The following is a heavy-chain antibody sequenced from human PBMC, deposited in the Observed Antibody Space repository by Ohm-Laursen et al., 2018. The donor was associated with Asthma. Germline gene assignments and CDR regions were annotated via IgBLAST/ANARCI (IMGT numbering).Heavy chain of an antibody. D-gene: IGHD3-16*01. CDR3: ATNLPYEAENY. CDR1: GFTFSSYW. V-gene: IGHV3-7*05. Sequence: SLRLSCTAPGFTFSSYWMSWVRQAPGKGLEWVANIYPDGGEKYYVDSVDGRFTISRDNAKNSLYLQMNSLRAEDTAVYYCATNLPYEAENYWGQGTLVTVSS. J-gene: IGHJ4*02. CDR2: IYPDGGEK.